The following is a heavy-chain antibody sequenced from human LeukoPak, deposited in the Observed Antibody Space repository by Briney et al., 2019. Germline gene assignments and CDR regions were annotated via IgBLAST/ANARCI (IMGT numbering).Heavy chain of an antibody. CDR1: GGTFSSYA. V-gene: IGHV1-69*04. CDR3: AELYYYDSSSYYYEYFQH. D-gene: IGHD3-22*01. J-gene: IGHJ1*01. Sequence: ASVKVSCKASGGTFSSYAISWVRQAPGQGLEWMGRIIPIFGIANYAQKFQGRVTITADKSTSTAYMELSSLRSEDTAVYYCAELYYYDSSSYYYEYFQHWGQGTLVTVSS. CDR2: IIPIFGIA.